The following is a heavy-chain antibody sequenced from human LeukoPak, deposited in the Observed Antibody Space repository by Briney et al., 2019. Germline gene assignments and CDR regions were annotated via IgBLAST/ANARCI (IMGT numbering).Heavy chain of an antibody. CDR3: AKGAHYLTKRYHASFDY. D-gene: IGHD3-10*01. Sequence: GGSLRLSCAASGFTFSSYGMHWVRQAPGKGLEWVAVISYDGSNKYYADSVKGRFTISRDNSKNTLYLQMNSLRAEDTAVYYCAKGAHYLTKRYHASFDYWGQGTLVTVSS. CDR2: ISYDGSNK. CDR1: GFTFSSYG. V-gene: IGHV3-30*18. J-gene: IGHJ4*02.